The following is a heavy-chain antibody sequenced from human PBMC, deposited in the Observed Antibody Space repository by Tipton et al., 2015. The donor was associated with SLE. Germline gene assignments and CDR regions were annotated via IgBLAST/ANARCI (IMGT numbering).Heavy chain of an antibody. D-gene: IGHD6-6*01. CDR2: INHSGST. CDR1: GGSFSGYY. J-gene: IGHJ4*02. V-gene: IGHV4-34*01. Sequence: TLSLTCAVYGGSFSGYYWSWIRQPPGKGLEWIGEINHSGSTNYNPSLKSRVTISVDTSKNQFSLKLSSVTAADTAVYYCARGRGSCSSGHYWGQGTPVTVSS. CDR3: ARGRGSCSSGHY.